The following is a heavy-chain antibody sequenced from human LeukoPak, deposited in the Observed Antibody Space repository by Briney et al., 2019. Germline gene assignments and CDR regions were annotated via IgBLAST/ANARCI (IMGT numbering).Heavy chain of an antibody. CDR1: GGSFSGYY. CDR3: ARGLGYGSVYYYYGMDV. Sequence: TETLCLTCAVYGGSFSGYYWSWIRQPPGKGLEWIGEINHSGSTNYNPSLKSRVTISVDTSKNQFSLKLSSVTAADTAVYYCARGLGYGSVYYYYGMDVWGQGTTVTVSS. J-gene: IGHJ6*02. D-gene: IGHD3-10*01. V-gene: IGHV4-34*01. CDR2: INHSGST.